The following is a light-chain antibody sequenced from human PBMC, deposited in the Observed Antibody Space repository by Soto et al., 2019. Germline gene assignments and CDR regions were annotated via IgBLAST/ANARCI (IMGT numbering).Light chain of an antibody. J-gene: IGKJ1*01. Sequence: DIPVTQSPSSLSASPGDRITITCRASQDIKKFLAWYQQKPGKDPHLLIYAASTLRPGVPSRFSGNASGTDFTLTIASLQPEDVATYYCQKYDRAPAAFGQGTKVDVK. V-gene: IGKV1-27*01. CDR1: QDIKKF. CDR3: QKYDRAPAA. CDR2: AAS.